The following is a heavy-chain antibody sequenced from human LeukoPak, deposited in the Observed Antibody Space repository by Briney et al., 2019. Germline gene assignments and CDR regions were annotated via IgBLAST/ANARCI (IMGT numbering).Heavy chain of an antibody. CDR3: AKGFIGGYDISFDY. CDR2: ISWDGGST. D-gene: IGHD5-12*01. Sequence: GGSLRLSCAASGFTFDDYTMHWVRQAPGKGLEWVSLISWDGGSTYYADSVKGRFTISRDNSKNSLYLQMNSLRTEDTALYYCAKGFIGGYDISFDYWGQGTLVTVSS. V-gene: IGHV3-43*01. J-gene: IGHJ4*02. CDR1: GFTFDDYT.